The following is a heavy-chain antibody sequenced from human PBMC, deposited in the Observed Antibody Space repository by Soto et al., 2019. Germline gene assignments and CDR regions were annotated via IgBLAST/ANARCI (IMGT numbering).Heavy chain of an antibody. D-gene: IGHD7-27*01. J-gene: IGHJ6*02. Sequence: EVQLVESGGGLVKPGGSLRLSCAASGFTFSSYSMNWVRQAPGKGLEWVSSISSSSSYIYYADSVKGRFTISRDNDKNSLYLQMNSLRAEDTAVYYCARDLALWGEGYYYYGMDVWGQGTPVTVSS. CDR3: ARDLALWGEGYYYYGMDV. V-gene: IGHV3-21*01. CDR2: ISSSSSYI. CDR1: GFTFSSYS.